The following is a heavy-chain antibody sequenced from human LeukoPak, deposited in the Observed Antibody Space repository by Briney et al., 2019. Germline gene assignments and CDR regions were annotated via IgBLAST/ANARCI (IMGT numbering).Heavy chain of an antibody. Sequence: GASVKVSCKASGYTFTSYDINWVRQATGQGLEWMGWMNPNSGNTGYAQKFQGRVTMTRNTSISTAYMELRSLRSDDTAVYYCARDLGYDISCDYWGQGTLVTVSS. CDR2: MNPNSGNT. CDR3: ARDLGYDISCDY. CDR1: GYTFTSYD. D-gene: IGHD3-9*01. V-gene: IGHV1-8*01. J-gene: IGHJ4*02.